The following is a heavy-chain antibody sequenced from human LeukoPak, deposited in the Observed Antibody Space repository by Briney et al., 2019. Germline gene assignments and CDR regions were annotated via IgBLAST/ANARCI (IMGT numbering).Heavy chain of an antibody. CDR2: ISDDGSKE. CDR1: GFTFSIYA. Sequence: GRSLRLSCAASGFTFSIYAMHWARQAPGKGLEWVAVISDDGSKEYYADSVKGRFTISRDNSKNTLYLQMNSLGREDTAVYFCGREFSGDPDYWGQGTLVTVSS. D-gene: IGHD1-26*01. V-gene: IGHV3-30*03. J-gene: IGHJ4*02. CDR3: GREFSGDPDY.